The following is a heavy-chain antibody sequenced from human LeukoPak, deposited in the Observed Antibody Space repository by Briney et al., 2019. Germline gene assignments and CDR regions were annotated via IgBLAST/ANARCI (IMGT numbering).Heavy chain of an antibody. J-gene: IGHJ4*02. CDR2: INPNNGGT. D-gene: IGHD6-13*01. V-gene: IGHV1-2*02. CDR3: ARDPPLRYSSSWYFDY. Sequence: ASVKVFCKASGYTFTGYYMHWVRQAPGQGLEWMGWINPNNGGTNYAQKLQGRVTMTTDTSTSTAYMELRSLRSDDTAVYYCARDPPLRYSSSWYFDYWGQGTLVTVSS. CDR1: GYTFTGYY.